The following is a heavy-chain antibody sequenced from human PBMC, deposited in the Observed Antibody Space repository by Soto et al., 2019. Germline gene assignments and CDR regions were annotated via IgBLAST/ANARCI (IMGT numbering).Heavy chain of an antibody. CDR3: AREPLAHSYFDL. J-gene: IGHJ4*02. Sequence: PSETLSLTCTVSGGSISGYYWSWIRQPAGKGLEWIGRMYNSERTNYNPSLKSRVTMSMGTSKNQFSLKLTSVTAADTAVYFCAREPLAHSYFDLWGQGTLVTVSS. V-gene: IGHV4-4*07. CDR1: GGSISGYY. CDR2: MYNSERT.